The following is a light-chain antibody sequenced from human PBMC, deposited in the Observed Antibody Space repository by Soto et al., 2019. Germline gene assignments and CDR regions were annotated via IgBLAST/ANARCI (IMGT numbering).Light chain of an antibody. CDR2: GAS. J-gene: IGKJ2*01. CDR1: QSISSRY. V-gene: IGKV3-20*01. CDR3: QQYHDSPMNT. Sequence: EFVLTQSPGTLSLSPGERATLSCRASQSISSRYLAWYQQKPGQAPRLLISGASSRATGIPDRFSCSGSGTDFILTISRLEPEDFAVYYCQQYHDSPMNTFGQGTKLQIK.